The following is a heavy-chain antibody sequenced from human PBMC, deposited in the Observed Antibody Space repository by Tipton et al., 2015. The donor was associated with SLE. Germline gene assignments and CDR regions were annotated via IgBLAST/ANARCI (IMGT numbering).Heavy chain of an antibody. J-gene: IGHJ5*02. CDR2: IYYSGST. CDR1: GGSISSGAYL. Sequence: TLSLTCIVSGGSISSGAYLWSWIRQHPGKGLEWIGYIYYSGSTYYNPSLRSRVTISIDTSKNQFSLKLSSVTAADTAVYYCARGLRWFDPWGQGTLVTVSS. CDR3: ARGLRWFDP. V-gene: IGHV4-31*03.